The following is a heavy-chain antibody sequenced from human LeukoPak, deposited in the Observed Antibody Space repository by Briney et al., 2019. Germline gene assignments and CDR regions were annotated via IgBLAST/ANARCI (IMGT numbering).Heavy chain of an antibody. V-gene: IGHV3-21*01. Sequence: GGSLRLSCAASGFTFSSYSMNWVRRAPGKGLEWVASITGSSSYIYYADSVKGRFTISRDNAKNSLYLQMNSLRAEDTAVYYCARDPGYCSSTNCHIDYWGQGTLVTVSS. D-gene: IGHD2-2*02. J-gene: IGHJ4*02. CDR3: ARDPGYCSSTNCHIDY. CDR2: ITGSSSYI. CDR1: GFTFSSYS.